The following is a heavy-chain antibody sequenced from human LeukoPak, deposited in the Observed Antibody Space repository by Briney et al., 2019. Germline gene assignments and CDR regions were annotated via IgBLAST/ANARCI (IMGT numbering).Heavy chain of an antibody. Sequence: GGSLILSCAASGFTFSYYYMSWIRQAPGKGLEWISYISSRSNTIDYADSVKGRFTISRDNANNSLYLEMNSLRVDDTAIYYCAKDLGLHYYYYYYMDVWGKGTTVTVSS. V-gene: IGHV3-11*01. CDR2: ISSRSNTI. D-gene: IGHD4-11*01. J-gene: IGHJ6*03. CDR3: AKDLGLHYYYYYYMDV. CDR1: GFTFSYYY.